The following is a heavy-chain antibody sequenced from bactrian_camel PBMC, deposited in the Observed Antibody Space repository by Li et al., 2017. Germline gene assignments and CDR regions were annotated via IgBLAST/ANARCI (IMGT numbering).Heavy chain of an antibody. CDR2: VDTYGNT. D-gene: IGHD1*01. CDR1: GYTYNRNC. J-gene: IGHJ4*01. Sequence: HVQLVESGGGSVQAGGSLRLSCAVSGYTYNRNCMAWFRQAPGKEREAVATVDTYGNTDYADSVKGRFTISKDQYKNTLTLEMNNLQPEDTGMYYCASTPLVREKWLRLVEAEYNYWGQGTQVTVS. V-gene: IGHV3-2*01. CDR3: ASTPLVREKWLRLVEAEYNY.